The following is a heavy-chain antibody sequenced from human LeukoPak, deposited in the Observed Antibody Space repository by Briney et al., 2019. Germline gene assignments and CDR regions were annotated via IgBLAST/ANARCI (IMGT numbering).Heavy chain of an antibody. J-gene: IGHJ6*02. CDR3: ARIGYCSGGSCYSHYYYGMDV. CDR1: GYTFTGYY. V-gene: IGHV1-2*02. D-gene: IGHD2-15*01. Sequence: GASVKVSCKASGYTFTGYYMHWVRQAPGQGLEWMGWINPNSGGTNYAQKFQGRVTMTRDTSISTAYMELSSLRSEDTAVYYCARIGYCSGGSCYSHYYYGMDVWGQGTTVTVSS. CDR2: INPNSGGT.